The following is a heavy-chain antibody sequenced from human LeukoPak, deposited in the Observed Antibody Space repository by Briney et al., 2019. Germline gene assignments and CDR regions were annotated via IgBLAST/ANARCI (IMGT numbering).Heavy chain of an antibody. CDR2: ISSSSAYI. D-gene: IGHD5-24*01. CDR1: GFTFSSYS. V-gene: IGHV3-21*01. J-gene: IGHJ4*02. CDR3: ARSSLYGYNPDY. Sequence: GGSLRLSCAASGFTFSSYSMNWVRQAPGKGLEWVSSISSSSAYIYYADSVKGRFTISRDNAKNSLYLQMNSLRAEDTAVYYCARSSLYGYNPDYWGQGTLVTVSS.